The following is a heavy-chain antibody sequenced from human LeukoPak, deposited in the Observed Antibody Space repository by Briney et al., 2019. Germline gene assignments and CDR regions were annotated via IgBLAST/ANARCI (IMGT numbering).Heavy chain of an antibody. D-gene: IGHD2-2*01. CDR1: GFTFSSYS. Sequence: GGSLRLSCAASGFTFSSYSMLWVRQAPGKGLEWVSSISGSGGSTYYADSVKGRFTISRDNSKNTLYLQINSLRAEDTAVYYCAKLGDCSSTSCYWGFLDYWGQGTLVTGSS. J-gene: IGHJ4*02. V-gene: IGHV3-23*01. CDR3: AKLGDCSSTSCYWGFLDY. CDR2: ISGSGGST.